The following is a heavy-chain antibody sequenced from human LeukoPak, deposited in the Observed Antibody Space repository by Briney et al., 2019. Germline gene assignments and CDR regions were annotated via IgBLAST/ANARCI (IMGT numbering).Heavy chain of an antibody. V-gene: IGHV5-51*01. D-gene: IGHD3-3*01. CDR2: IYPGDSDT. CDR3: ARSHKQYYDFWSGYPRI. J-gene: IGHJ3*02. Sequence: GESLKISCKGSGYSFTSYWIGWVRQMPGKGLEWMGIIYPGDSDTRYSPSFRGQVTISADKSISTAYLQWSSLKASDTAMYYCARSHKQYYDFWSGYPRIWGQGTMVTVSS. CDR1: GYSFTSYW.